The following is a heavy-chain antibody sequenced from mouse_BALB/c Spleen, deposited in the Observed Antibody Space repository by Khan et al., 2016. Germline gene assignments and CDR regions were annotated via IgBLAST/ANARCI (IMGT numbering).Heavy chain of an antibody. CDR3: ASGWLL. Sequence: QIQLVQSGPELKKPGETVKISCKASGYTFTDYSIHWVKQTPGKGLKWMALINTETGEPTYADDFKGRFAFSLETSANTAYLQINNLKNEDTATYSCASGWLLWGQGTLVTVSA. J-gene: IGHJ3*01. D-gene: IGHD2-3*01. CDR2: INTETGEP. CDR1: GYTFTDYS. V-gene: IGHV9-2-1*01.